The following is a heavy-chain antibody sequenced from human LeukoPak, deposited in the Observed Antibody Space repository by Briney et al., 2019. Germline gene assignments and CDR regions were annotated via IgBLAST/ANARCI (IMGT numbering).Heavy chain of an antibody. CDR2: IYYSGST. V-gene: IGHV4-59*01. Sequence: SETLSLTCTVSGGSISSYYWSWIRQRPGKGLERIGNIYYSGSTNYNPSLKSRVTISVDTSKDQLSLKLSSVTAADTAVYYCARVSLAAAASEGYRWFDPWGQGTLVTVSS. D-gene: IGHD6-13*01. CDR3: ARVSLAAAASEGYRWFDP. J-gene: IGHJ5*02. CDR1: GGSISSYY.